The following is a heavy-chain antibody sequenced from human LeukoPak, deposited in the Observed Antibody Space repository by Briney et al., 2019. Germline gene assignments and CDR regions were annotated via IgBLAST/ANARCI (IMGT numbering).Heavy chain of an antibody. V-gene: IGHV1-8*01. Sequence: ASVKVSCKASGYTFTSYDINWVRQATGQGLEWMGWMNPNSGNTGYAQKFQGRVTTTRNTSISTAYMELSSLRSEDTAVYYCARGRDGYNSYWFDPWGQGTLVTVSS. CDR3: ARGRDGYNSYWFDP. D-gene: IGHD5-24*01. CDR1: GYTFTSYD. CDR2: MNPNSGNT. J-gene: IGHJ5*02.